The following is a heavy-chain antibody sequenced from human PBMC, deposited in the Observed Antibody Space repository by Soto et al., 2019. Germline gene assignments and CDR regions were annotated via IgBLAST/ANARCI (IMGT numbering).Heavy chain of an antibody. J-gene: IGHJ3*02. CDR2: IYYSGST. V-gene: IGHV4-31*02. D-gene: IGHD3-10*01. CDR3: LGFGELGDDAFDI. CDR1: GGSISSGGYY. Sequence: SETLSLTCTVSGGSISSGGYYWSWIRQHPGKGLEWIGYIYYSGSTYYNPSLKSRVTISVDTSKNQFSLKLSSVTAADTAVYYCLGFGELGDDAFDIWGQGTTVTVSS.